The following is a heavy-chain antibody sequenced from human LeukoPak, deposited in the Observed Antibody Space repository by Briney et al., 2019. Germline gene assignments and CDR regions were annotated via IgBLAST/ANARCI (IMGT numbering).Heavy chain of an antibody. D-gene: IGHD2-21*01. J-gene: IGHJ3*02. CDR3: ARDCGDCYSHAFDI. V-gene: IGHV1-69*13. Sequence: GASVKVSCKASGGTFSSYAISWVRQAPGQGLEWMGGIIPIFGTANYAQKFQGRVTITADESTSTAYMELSSLRSEDTAVYYCARDCGDCYSHAFDIWGQGTMVTVSS. CDR2: IIPIFGTA. CDR1: GGTFSSYA.